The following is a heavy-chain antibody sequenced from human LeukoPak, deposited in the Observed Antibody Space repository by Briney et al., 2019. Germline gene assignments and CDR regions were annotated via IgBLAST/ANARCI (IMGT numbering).Heavy chain of an antibody. Sequence: GGSLRLSCAASGFTFSSYDMHWVRQATGKGLEWVSAIGTAGDTYYPGSVKGRFTISRENAKNSLYLQMNSLRAEDTAVYYCARVGQGSSSWYAFDYWGQGTLVTVSS. D-gene: IGHD6-13*01. J-gene: IGHJ4*02. V-gene: IGHV3-13*01. CDR1: GFTFSSYD. CDR2: IGTAGDT. CDR3: ARVGQGSSSWYAFDY.